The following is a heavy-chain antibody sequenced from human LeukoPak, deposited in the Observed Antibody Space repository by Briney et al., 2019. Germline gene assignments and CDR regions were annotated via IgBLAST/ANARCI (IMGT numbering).Heavy chain of an antibody. CDR2: IKQDGSEK. V-gene: IGHV3-7*01. D-gene: IGHD1-1*01. J-gene: IGHJ6*03. Sequence: GGSLRLSCAASGFTFSSYWMSWVRQAPGKGLEWVANIKQDGSEKYYVDSVKGRFTISGDNAKNSLYLQMNSLRAEDTAVYYCARDPNWNREKDMDVWGKGTTVTVSS. CDR1: GFTFSSYW. CDR3: ARDPNWNREKDMDV.